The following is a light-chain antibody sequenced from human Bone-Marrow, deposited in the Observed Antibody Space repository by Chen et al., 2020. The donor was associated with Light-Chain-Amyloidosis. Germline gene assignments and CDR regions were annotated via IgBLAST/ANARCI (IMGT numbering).Light chain of an antibody. Sequence: QTVVTQAPSFSVSPGGTVTLTCGLSSGSVSSSYHPSWYQQTPGQPPRTLIYGTNSRLLGVPDRFSCSILGNKAALTITGAQADDESDYYCGLFLGSGIWVFGGGTRLTVL. CDR3: GLFLGSGIWV. V-gene: IGLV8-61*01. CDR2: GTN. J-gene: IGLJ3*02. CDR1: SGSVSSSYH.